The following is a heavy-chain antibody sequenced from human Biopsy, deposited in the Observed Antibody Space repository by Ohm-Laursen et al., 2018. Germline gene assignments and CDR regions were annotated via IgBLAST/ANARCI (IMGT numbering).Heavy chain of an antibody. CDR1: AYSFGDHR. Sequence: ATVKISCKASAYSFGDHRIHWVRQAPGQGLEWMGWIDPKSGGTNYAQKFQGRVTMTRDTSISTTYMELRRLTSDDTAVFCCARELGDFWGGRQFDFWGQGTLVTVSS. CDR3: ARELGDFWGGRQFDF. V-gene: IGHV1-2*02. D-gene: IGHD3-3*01. J-gene: IGHJ5*01. CDR2: IDPKSGGT.